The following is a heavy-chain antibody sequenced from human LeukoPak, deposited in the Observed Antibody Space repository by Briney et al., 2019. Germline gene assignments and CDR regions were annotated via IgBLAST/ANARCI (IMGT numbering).Heavy chain of an antibody. Sequence: GASVKVSCKASGYTFTSYGISCVRQAPGHGLEWMGWISAYNGNTNYAQKLQSRVTMTTDASTSTAYMALRSLRSYDTGVDYCARVSSAMVLYDYWGQGTLVTVSS. CDR2: ISAYNGNT. CDR3: ARVSSAMVLYDY. J-gene: IGHJ4*02. CDR1: GYTFTSYG. D-gene: IGHD5-18*01. V-gene: IGHV1-18*01.